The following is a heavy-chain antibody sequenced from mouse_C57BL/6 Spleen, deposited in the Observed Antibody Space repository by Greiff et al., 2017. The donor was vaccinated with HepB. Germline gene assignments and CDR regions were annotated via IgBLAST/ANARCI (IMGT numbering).Heavy chain of an antibody. J-gene: IGHJ2*01. CDR2: IHPNSGST. CDR1: GYTFTSYW. Sequence: QVQLQQPGAELVKPGASVKLSCKASGYTFTSYWMHWVKQRPGQGLEWIGMIHPNSGSTNYNEKFKSKATLTVDKSSSTAYMQLSSLTSEDSAVYYCVYYYGSRPFDYWGQGTTLTVSS. V-gene: IGHV1-64*01. CDR3: VYYYGSRPFDY. D-gene: IGHD1-1*01.